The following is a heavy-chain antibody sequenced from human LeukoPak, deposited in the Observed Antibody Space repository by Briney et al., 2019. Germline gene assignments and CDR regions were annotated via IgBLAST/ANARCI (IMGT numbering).Heavy chain of an antibody. Sequence: PGGSLGFSCEASGFTFSSYAMSWVRKPQGKGLEWVSAISGSGGSTYYADSVKGRFTISRDNSKNTLYLQMNSLRAEDTAVYYCAKDLEGYGSGSFDYWGQGTLVTVSS. CDR3: AKDLEGYGSGSFDY. D-gene: IGHD3-10*01. CDR1: GFTFSSYA. CDR2: ISGSGGST. V-gene: IGHV3-23*01. J-gene: IGHJ4*02.